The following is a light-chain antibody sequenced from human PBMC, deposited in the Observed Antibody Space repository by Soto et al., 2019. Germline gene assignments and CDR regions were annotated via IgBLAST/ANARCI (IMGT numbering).Light chain of an antibody. CDR3: QQYKPYPFT. CDR2: GAF. CDR1: QDINNY. V-gene: IGKV1-16*02. Sequence: DVQMTQSPSSLSASVGDRITITCRASQDINNYLTWFQQKPGKAPKSLIYGAFTLQSVVPSNFSGRGSGTEFTLTISSLQPEDFAIFYCQQYKPYPFTFRPGTKVDI. J-gene: IGKJ3*01.